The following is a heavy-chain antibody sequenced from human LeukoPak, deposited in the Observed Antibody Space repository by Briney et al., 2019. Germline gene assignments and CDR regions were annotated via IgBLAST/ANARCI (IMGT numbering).Heavy chain of an antibody. CDR3: ARLELSYSGSYFDY. Sequence: SETLSLTCTVSGGSISSSSYYWGWIRQPPGKGLEWIGSIYYSGSTYYNPSLKSRVTISVDTSKNQFSLKLSSVTAADTAVYYCARLELSYSGSYFDYWGQGTLVTVSS. V-gene: IGHV4-39*01. CDR1: GGSISSSSYY. D-gene: IGHD1-26*01. J-gene: IGHJ4*02. CDR2: IYYSGST.